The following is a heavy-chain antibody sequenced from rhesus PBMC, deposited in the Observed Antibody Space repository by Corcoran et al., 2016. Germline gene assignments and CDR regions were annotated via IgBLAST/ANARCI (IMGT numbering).Heavy chain of an antibody. Sequence: QVHLQESGPVLVKPSETLSLTCAVSGDSFSDYYWGWVRQPPGKGLEWIGYISGSSGSIDYNPSLKSRVTISRDTSKNQFSLKLTSVTDADTAVYYCAKDPAYGSRSDVWGPGVLVTVSS. V-gene: IGHV4-165*01. D-gene: IGHD4-4*01. CDR1: GDSFSDYY. CDR2: ISGSSGSI. CDR3: AKDPAYGSRSDV. J-gene: IGHJ5-1*01.